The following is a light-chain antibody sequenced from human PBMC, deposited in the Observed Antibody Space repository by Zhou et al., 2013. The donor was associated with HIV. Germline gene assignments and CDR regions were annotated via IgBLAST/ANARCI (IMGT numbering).Light chain of an antibody. CDR2: GAS. CDR1: QSVSSN. V-gene: IGKV3-15*01. Sequence: EIVMTQSPATLSVSPGERATLSCRASQSVSSNLAWYQQKPGQAPRLLISGASTRATDVPARFSGSGSGTDFTLTISSLEPEDFAVYYCQQRSNWPLTFGGGTKVEIK. J-gene: IGKJ4*01. CDR3: QQRSNWPLT.